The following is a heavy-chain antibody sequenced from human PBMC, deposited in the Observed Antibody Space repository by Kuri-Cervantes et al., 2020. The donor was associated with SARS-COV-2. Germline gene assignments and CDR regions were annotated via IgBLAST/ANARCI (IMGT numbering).Heavy chain of an antibody. CDR1: GGSFSGHY. J-gene: IGHJ6*02. Sequence: SETLSLTCAVYGGSFSGHYWSWIRQPPGKGLEWIGEINHSGSTNYNPSLKSRVTISVDRSKNQFSLKLSSVTTADTAVYYCARTGWFGENYYGMDVWGQGTTVTVSS. CDR2: INHSGST. CDR3: ARTGWFGENYYGMDV. V-gene: IGHV4-34*01. D-gene: IGHD3-10*01.